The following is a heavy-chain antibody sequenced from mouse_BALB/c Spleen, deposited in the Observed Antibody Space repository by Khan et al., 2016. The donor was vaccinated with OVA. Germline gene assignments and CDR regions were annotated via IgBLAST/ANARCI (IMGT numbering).Heavy chain of an antibody. J-gene: IGHJ1*01. V-gene: IGHV9-1*02. Sequence: QIQLVQSGPELKKPGETVKISCKASGYTFTNYGMNWVKQAPGKGLKWMGWINTYTGEPTYTDDFKGRFAFSLETSASTDYLQINNLKNEDMATYYVARGASYWYFDVWGAGTTVTVSS. CDR3: ARGASYWYFDV. CDR2: INTYTGEP. CDR1: GYTFTNYG.